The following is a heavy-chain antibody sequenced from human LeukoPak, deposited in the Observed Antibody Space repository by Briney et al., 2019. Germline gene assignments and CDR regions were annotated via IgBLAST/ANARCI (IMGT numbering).Heavy chain of an antibody. CDR1: GYTFTAYY. J-gene: IGHJ4*02. V-gene: IGHV1-18*04. Sequence: GASVKVSCNASGYTFTAYYMHWVRQPPGPGLEWMGGISPYNGNTKYAQKVQGRVTMTTDTPTPTPYMELRSVRPDDTAVYYCAREKDAFCSDWGEGTLVTVSS. CDR3: AREKDAFCSD. D-gene: IGHD2-15*01. CDR2: ISPYNGNT.